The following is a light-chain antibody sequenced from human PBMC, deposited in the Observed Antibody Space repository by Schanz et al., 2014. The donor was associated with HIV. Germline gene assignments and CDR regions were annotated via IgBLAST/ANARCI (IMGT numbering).Light chain of an antibody. CDR1: SSDVGGYNY. V-gene: IGLV2-14*03. J-gene: IGLJ1*01. CDR2: DVS. CDR3: SLYTSSSTYV. Sequence: QSVLTQPASVSGSPGQSITISCTGTSSDVGGYNYVSWYQHHPGKAPKLMIYDVSNRPSGVSNRFSGSKSGNTASLTISGLQAEVEADYYCSLYTSSSTYVFGTGTKLTVL.